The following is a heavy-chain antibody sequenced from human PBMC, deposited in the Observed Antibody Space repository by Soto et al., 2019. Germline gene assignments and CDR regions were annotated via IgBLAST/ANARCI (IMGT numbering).Heavy chain of an antibody. CDR3: ARGGGQWPLYYYGMDV. D-gene: IGHD6-19*01. CDR2: IYHSGST. CDR1: GGSISNSNW. V-gene: IGHV4-4*02. J-gene: IGHJ6*02. Sequence: QVQLQESGPGLVKPSGTLSLTCAVSGGSISNSNWWIWVRQPPGKGLEWIGEIYHSGSTNYNPSLKSRVTMSVDKSKNQFSLKLSSVPAADTAVYYCARGGGQWPLYYYGMDVWGQGTTVTVSS.